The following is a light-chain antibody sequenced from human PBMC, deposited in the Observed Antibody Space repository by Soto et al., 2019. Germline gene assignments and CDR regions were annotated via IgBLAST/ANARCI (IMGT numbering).Light chain of an antibody. CDR1: QSVSSSY. CDR3: QQYGSSPPSIT. CDR2: GES. V-gene: IGKV3-20*01. J-gene: IGKJ5*01. Sequence: EIVLTQSPGTLSLSPGERATLSCRASQSVSSSYLAWYQQKPGQAPRLLIYGESNRASGIPDRFSGSGSGTDFTLTISRLEPEDFAVYYGQQYGSSPPSITFGQGTRLDIK.